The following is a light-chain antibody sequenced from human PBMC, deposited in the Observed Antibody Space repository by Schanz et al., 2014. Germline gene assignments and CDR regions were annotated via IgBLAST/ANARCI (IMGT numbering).Light chain of an antibody. Sequence: EIVLTQSPATLSLSPGEGATLSCRASQTVSSSYLAWYQQKPGQAPRLLIYGASSRATGIPDRFSGSGSGTDFTLIISSLEPEDVAVYYCQQRSNWGTFGPGTKVDIK. CDR3: QQRSNWGT. J-gene: IGKJ3*01. CDR1: QTVSSSY. CDR2: GAS. V-gene: IGKV3D-20*02.